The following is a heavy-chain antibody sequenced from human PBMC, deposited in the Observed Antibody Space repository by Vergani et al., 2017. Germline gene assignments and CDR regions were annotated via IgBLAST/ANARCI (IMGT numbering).Heavy chain of an antibody. J-gene: IGHJ4*02. CDR1: GGTFSSYA. CDR2: ISAYNGNT. CDR3: ARVLGRYSYGSFAHQDY. Sequence: QVQLVQPGAEVKKPGSSVKVSCKASGGTFSSYAISWVRQAPGQGLEWMGWISAYNGNTNYAQKLQGRVTMTTDTSTSTAYMELRSLRSDDTAVYYCARVLGRYSYGSFAHQDYWGQGTLVTVSS. D-gene: IGHD5-18*01. V-gene: IGHV1-18*01.